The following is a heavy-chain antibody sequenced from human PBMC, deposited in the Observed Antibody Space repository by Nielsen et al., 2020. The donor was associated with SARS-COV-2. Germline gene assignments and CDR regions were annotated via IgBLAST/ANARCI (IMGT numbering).Heavy chain of an antibody. J-gene: IGHJ6*02. CDR2: INPHRGGS. Sequence: ASVKVYCKASGYTFNGYYMQWVRQAPGQGLEWLGWINPHRGGSHYAQMFQARVTMTRDTSISTAYMELSRLKSDDTAVYYCARDGLNVDTAMVTWFYYYGMDVWGQGTTVTVSS. V-gene: IGHV1-2*02. CDR3: ARDGLNVDTAMVTWFYYYGMDV. CDR1: GYTFNGYY. D-gene: IGHD5-18*01.